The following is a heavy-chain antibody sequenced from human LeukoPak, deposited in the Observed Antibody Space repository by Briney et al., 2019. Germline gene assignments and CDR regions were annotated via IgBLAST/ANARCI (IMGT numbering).Heavy chain of an antibody. CDR3: ARDRIAGRWFDP. Sequence: SETLSLTCTVSGGSINSYYWTWIRQHPGKGLEWIGYIYYSGSTYYNPSLKSRVIISVDTSKNQFSLKLSSVTAADTAVYYCARDRIAGRWFDPWGQGTLVTVSS. V-gene: IGHV4-59*06. D-gene: IGHD6-13*01. CDR2: IYYSGST. J-gene: IGHJ5*02. CDR1: GGSINSYY.